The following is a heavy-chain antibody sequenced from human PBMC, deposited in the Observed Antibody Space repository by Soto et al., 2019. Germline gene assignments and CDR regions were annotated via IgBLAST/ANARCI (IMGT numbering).Heavy chain of an antibody. J-gene: IGHJ4*02. CDR3: ARTVLYYGDYYFDY. Sequence: SETLSLTCTVSGGSISSSSYYWGWIRQPPGKGLEWIGSIYYSGSTYYNPSLKSRVTISVDTSKNQFSLKLSSVTAADTAVYYCARTVLYYGDYYFDYSGQATLVTVSS. D-gene: IGHD4-17*01. CDR1: GGSISSSSYY. CDR2: IYYSGST. V-gene: IGHV4-39*07.